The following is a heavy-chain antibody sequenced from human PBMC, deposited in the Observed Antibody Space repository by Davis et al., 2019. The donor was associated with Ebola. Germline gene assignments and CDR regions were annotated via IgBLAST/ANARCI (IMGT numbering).Heavy chain of an antibody. Sequence: GESLKISCAASGFTFSAYAMTWVRQGPGKGLEWVSGISPGGGTSNYADSVKGRFTIYRDNSHNTLYLQMHSLRAEDTAVYYCAKAKDSSDWYGWFDPWGQGTLVTVSS. CDR3: AKAKDSSDWYGWFDP. CDR2: ISPGGGTS. V-gene: IGHV3-23*01. CDR1: GFTFSAYA. J-gene: IGHJ5*02. D-gene: IGHD6-19*01.